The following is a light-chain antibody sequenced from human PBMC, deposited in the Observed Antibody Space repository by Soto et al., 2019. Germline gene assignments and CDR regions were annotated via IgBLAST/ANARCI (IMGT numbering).Light chain of an antibody. CDR3: MCYASGNNWL. V-gene: IGLV2-8*01. CDR2: DVT. J-gene: IGLJ2*01. Sequence: QSALTEPRSACGSSGQSVTISCTGISSDVGTHGYVSWYQQHAGKAPKLMIYDVTKRPSGVPDRFSGSKSANTASLTVSGLQAEDEADYYRMCYASGNNWLFGGGTKLTVL. CDR1: SSDVGTHGY.